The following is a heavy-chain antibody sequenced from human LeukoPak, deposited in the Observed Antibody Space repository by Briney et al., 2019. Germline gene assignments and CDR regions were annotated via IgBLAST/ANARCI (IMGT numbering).Heavy chain of an antibody. Sequence: GGSLRLSCAASGFTFVNYAMNWVRQAPGKGLEWVADIYHTGDYTYYAHSVRGRFTISRDNSKNTLYLQMDSLRDEDTALYYCAKSGARWSHFDSWGQGALVTVSS. V-gene: IGHV3-23*05. CDR2: IYHTGDYT. D-gene: IGHD3-3*01. CDR3: AKSGARWSHFDS. CDR1: GFTFVNYA. J-gene: IGHJ4*02.